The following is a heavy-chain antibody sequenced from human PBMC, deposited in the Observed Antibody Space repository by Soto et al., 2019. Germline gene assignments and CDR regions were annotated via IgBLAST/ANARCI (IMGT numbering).Heavy chain of an antibody. Sequence: SETLSLTCTVSGGSISSYYWSWIRQPPGKGLEWIGYIYYSGSTNYNPSLKSRVTISVDTSKNQFSLKLSSVTAADTAVYYCARERVGSTYGMDVWGQGTTVTVSS. CDR2: IYYSGST. J-gene: IGHJ6*02. CDR3: ARERVGSTYGMDV. CDR1: GGSISSYY. D-gene: IGHD3-10*01. V-gene: IGHV4-59*01.